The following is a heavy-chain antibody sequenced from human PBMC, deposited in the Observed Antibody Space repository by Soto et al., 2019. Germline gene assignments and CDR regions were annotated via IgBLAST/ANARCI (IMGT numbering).Heavy chain of an antibody. Sequence: SETLSLTCTVSGGSISSGDYYWSWIRQPPGKGLEWIGHIYYSGSTYYNPSLKSRVTISVDTSKNQFSLKLSSVTAADTAAYYCARDPGFGYYGSGSYYDYWGQGTLVTVSS. D-gene: IGHD3-10*01. J-gene: IGHJ4*02. CDR2: IYYSGST. CDR1: GGSISSGDYY. CDR3: ARDPGFGYYGSGSYYDY. V-gene: IGHV4-30-4*01.